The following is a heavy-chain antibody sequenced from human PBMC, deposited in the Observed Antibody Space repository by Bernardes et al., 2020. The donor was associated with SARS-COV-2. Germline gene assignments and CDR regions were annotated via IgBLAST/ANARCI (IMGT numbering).Heavy chain of an antibody. D-gene: IGHD3-16*01. Sequence: GGSLRLSCAASGFTVSSNYMSWVRQAPGKGLEWVSVIYSGGSTYYADSVKGRFTISRDNSKNTLYLQMNSLRAEDTAVYYCARAPMITFGGPTGYAFDIWGQGTMVTVSS. J-gene: IGHJ3*02. CDR2: IYSGGST. CDR1: GFTVSSNY. V-gene: IGHV3-66*01. CDR3: ARAPMITFGGPTGYAFDI.